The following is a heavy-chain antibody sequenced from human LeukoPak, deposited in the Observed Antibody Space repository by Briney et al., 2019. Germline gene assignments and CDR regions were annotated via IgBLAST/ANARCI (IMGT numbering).Heavy chain of an antibody. CDR1: GLTVSSNY. D-gene: IGHD1-26*01. CDR2: IYSGGAT. Sequence: PGGSLRLSCAASGLTVSSNYMNWGRQAPGKGLEWDPVIYSGGATYYTDSVKGRFTISRDNSKNTLYLQTNSLRAEDTAVYYCARGLASGSPGAFDIWGQGTMVTVSS. CDR3: ARGLASGSPGAFDI. V-gene: IGHV3-53*01. J-gene: IGHJ3*02.